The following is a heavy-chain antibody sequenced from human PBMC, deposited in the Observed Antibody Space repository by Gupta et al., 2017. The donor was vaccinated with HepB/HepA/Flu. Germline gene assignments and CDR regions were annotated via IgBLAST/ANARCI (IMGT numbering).Heavy chain of an antibody. CDR3: ARDPRAARGTGVDP. CDR1: GFTVTSSH. V-gene: IGHV3-66*01. Sequence: EVQLVESGGGLVQPGGSLRLSCAASGFTVTSSHMNWVRQAPGKGPEWVSLMYSGGKTYYADSGKGRFTISRDDSKNALSLQMNRLRNEDTAVYYCARDPRAARGTGVDPWGQGTLVTVSS. J-gene: IGHJ5*02. D-gene: IGHD6-6*01. CDR2: MYSGGKT.